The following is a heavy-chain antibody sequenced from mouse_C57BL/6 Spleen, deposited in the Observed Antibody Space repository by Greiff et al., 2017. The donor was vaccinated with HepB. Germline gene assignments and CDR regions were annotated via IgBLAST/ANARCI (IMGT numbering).Heavy chain of an antibody. J-gene: IGHJ1*03. CDR3: ARVPITTVVATPYWYFDV. CDR2: IDPSDSYT. CDR1: GYTFTSYW. Sequence: VQLQQPGAELVKPGASVKLSCKASGYTFTSYWMQWVKQRPGQGLEWIGEIDPSDSYTNYNQKFKGKATLTVDTSSSTAYMQLSSLTSEDSAVYYCARVPITTVVATPYWYFDVWGTGTTVTVSS. V-gene: IGHV1-50*01. D-gene: IGHD1-1*01.